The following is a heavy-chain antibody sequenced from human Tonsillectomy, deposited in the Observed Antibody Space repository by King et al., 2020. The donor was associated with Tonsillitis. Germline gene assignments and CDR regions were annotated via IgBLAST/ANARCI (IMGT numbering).Heavy chain of an antibody. CDR1: GYTFTSYS. Sequence: QLVQSGAEVKKPGASVKVSCKASGYTFTSYSITWVRQAPGQGLEWMGWISAYNGHTNYAQKVQGRVSMTTETSTTTAYMELRSLRSDDTAVYYCARSTLITTVRGVDYGMDVWGQGTTVTVSS. CDR3: ARSTLITTVRGVDYGMDV. J-gene: IGHJ6*02. V-gene: IGHV1-18*01. CDR2: ISAYNGHT. D-gene: IGHD3-10*01.